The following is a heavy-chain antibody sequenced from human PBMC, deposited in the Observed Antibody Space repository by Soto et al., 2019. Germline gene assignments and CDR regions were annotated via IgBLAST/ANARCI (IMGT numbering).Heavy chain of an antibody. CDR3: ARSPVGSFYNDNWFDP. J-gene: IGHJ5*02. CDR1: GYTFTSYA. Sequence: QVQLVQSGAEVKKPGASVKVSCKASGYTFTSYAMHWVRQAPGQRLEWMGWINAGNGNTKYSQKFQGRVTITRDTSASTAYMELSSLRSEDTAVYYCARSPVGSFYNDNWFDPWGQGTLVTVSS. CDR2: INAGNGNT. D-gene: IGHD3-10*01. V-gene: IGHV1-3*01.